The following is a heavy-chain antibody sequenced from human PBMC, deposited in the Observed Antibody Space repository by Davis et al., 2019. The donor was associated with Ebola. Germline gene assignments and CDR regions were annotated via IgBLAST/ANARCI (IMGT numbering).Heavy chain of an antibody. Sequence: ASVKVSCKASGYTFTSYGISWVRQAPGQGLEWMGWISAYNGNTNYAQKLQGRVTMTTDTSTSTAYMELRSLRSDDTAVYYCARVDDQKGPPFYYYYYMDVWGKGTTVTVSS. CDR3: ARVDDQKGPPFYYYYYMDV. CDR1: GYTFTSYG. D-gene: IGHD3-16*01. V-gene: IGHV1-18*04. CDR2: ISAYNGNT. J-gene: IGHJ6*03.